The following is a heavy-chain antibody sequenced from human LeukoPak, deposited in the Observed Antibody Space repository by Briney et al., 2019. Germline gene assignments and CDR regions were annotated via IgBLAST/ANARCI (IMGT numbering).Heavy chain of an antibody. CDR3: ARESGWGLPHAFDF. J-gene: IGHJ3*01. D-gene: IGHD3-3*01. V-gene: IGHV3-7*01. Sequence: GGSLRLSCAASGFTFSSYWMSWVRQAPGKGLEWVANIKQDGSEKYYVDSVKGRFTISRDNSKKTLYLQMNSLRAEDTAVYYCARESGWGLPHAFDFWGQGTMVTVSS. CDR2: IKQDGSEK. CDR1: GFTFSSYW.